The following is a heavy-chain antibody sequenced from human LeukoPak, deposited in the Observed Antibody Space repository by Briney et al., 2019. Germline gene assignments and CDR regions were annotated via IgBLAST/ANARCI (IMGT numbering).Heavy chain of an antibody. J-gene: IGHJ5*02. CDR1: GGSISSYY. CDR3: VRVYDDILTGYLFDP. D-gene: IGHD3-9*01. CDR2: IYYSGST. V-gene: IGHV4-59*06. Sequence: SETLSLTCTVSGGSISSYYWGWIRQHPGKGLEWIGYIYYSGSTYYNPSLKSRVAISVDTSKNHFSLKLSSVTAADTAVYYCVRVYDDILTGYLFDPWGQGTLVTVSS.